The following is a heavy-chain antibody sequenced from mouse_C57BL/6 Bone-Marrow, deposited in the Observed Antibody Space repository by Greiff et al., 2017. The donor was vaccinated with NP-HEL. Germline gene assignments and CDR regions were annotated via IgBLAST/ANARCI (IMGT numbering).Heavy chain of an antibody. V-gene: IGHV1-78*01. CDR3: ARSPGLYGKRTFYYAMDY. D-gene: IGHD2-1*01. CDR2: IYPRDGST. Sequence: VQLQQSDAELVKPGASVKISCKVSGYTFTDHTIHWMKQRPEQGLEWIGYIYPRDGSTKYNEKFKGKATLTADKSSSTAYMQLNSLTSEDSAVYFCARSPGLYGKRTFYYAMDYWGQGTSVTVSS. J-gene: IGHJ4*01. CDR1: GYTFTDHT.